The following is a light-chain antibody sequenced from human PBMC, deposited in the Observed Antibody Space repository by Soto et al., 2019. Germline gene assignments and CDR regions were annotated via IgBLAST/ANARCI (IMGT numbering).Light chain of an antibody. CDR3: QQHNTLPFT. CDR1: HDISTY. Sequence: DIQLTQSPSLLSASVGDRVTITCRTSHDISTYLAWYQQKPGKAPKLMIYEASTLQSGVPSRFSGSGSGTEFTLTISGLLPEDFATYHCQQHNTLPFTFGQGTRLDTK. CDR2: EAS. J-gene: IGKJ5*01. V-gene: IGKV1-9*01.